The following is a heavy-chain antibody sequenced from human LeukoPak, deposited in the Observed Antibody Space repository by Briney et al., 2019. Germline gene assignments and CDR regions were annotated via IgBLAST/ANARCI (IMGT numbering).Heavy chain of an antibody. V-gene: IGHV3-23*01. CDR1: GFAFSNYG. CDR2: ITGSGGTT. CDR3: AKSGYNRLDY. J-gene: IGHJ4*02. Sequence: GGSLRLSCAASGFAFSNYGMNWVRQAPGKGLEWVSGITGSGGTTYYADSVKGRFTISRDNSKNTLYLQMNSLRAEDTAVYYCAKSGYNRLDYWGQGTLVTVSS. D-gene: IGHD5-24*01.